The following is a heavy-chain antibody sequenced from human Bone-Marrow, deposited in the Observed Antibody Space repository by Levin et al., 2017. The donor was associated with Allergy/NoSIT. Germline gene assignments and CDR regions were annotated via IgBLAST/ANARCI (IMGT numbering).Heavy chain of an antibody. V-gene: IGHV3-21*01. D-gene: IGHD2-2*01. Sequence: GESLKISCAASGFTFSSYSMNWVRQAPGKGLEWVSSISSSSSYIYYADSVKGRFTISRDNAKNSLYLQMNSLRAEDTAVYYCARDGCSSTSCYPFDYWGQGTLVTVSS. CDR1: GFTFSSYS. J-gene: IGHJ4*02. CDR2: ISSSSSYI. CDR3: ARDGCSSTSCYPFDY.